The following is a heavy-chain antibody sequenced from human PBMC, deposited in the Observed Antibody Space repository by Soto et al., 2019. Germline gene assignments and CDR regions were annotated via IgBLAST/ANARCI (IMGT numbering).Heavy chain of an antibody. J-gene: IGHJ4*02. V-gene: IGHV3-73*02. D-gene: IGHD2-2*01. CDR3: TRQHLDVPVESAIDY. CDR2: IPSKTNTYAT. Sequence: EVQLVESGGGLVQPGGSLKLSCAASGFTFSGSTIHWVRQTSGKGLEWVGRIPSKTNTYATSYAASVKGRFTISRDDSKNTAYLQMNSLQTEDTAVYYCTRQHLDVPVESAIDYWGQETRVTVSS. CDR1: GFTFSGST.